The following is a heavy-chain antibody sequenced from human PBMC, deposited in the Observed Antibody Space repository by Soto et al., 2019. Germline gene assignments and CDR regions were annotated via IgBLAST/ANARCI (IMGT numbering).Heavy chain of an antibody. J-gene: IGHJ6*02. D-gene: IGHD4-17*01. Sequence: QVQLQESGPGLVKPSQTLSLTCTVSGGSISSGGYYWSWIRQHPGKGLEWIGYIYYSGSTYYNPSLKSRVTIAVGTSRNQFSLKLSSVTAAGTAVDYCARDRYYGDPSFYYYGMDVWGQGTTVTVSS. CDR2: IYYSGST. CDR1: GGSISSGGYY. CDR3: ARDRYYGDPSFYYYGMDV. V-gene: IGHV4-31*03.